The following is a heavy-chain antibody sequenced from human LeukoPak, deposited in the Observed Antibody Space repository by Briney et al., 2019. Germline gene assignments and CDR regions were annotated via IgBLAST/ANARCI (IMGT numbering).Heavy chain of an antibody. D-gene: IGHD1-26*01. J-gene: IGHJ3*02. CDR2: IYYSGST. V-gene: IGHV4-59*01. CDR3: ARWRELAFDI. CDR1: GGSISSYY. Sequence: PSETLSLTCTVSGGSISSYYWSWIRQPPGKGLEWIGYIYYSGSTNYNPSLKSRVTISVDTSKNQFSLKPSSVTAADTAVYYCARWRELAFDIWGQGTMVTVSS.